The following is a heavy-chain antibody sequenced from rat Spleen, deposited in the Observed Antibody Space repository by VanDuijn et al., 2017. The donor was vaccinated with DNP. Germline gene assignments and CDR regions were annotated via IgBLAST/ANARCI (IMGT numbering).Heavy chain of an antibody. V-gene: IGHV3-1*01. D-gene: IGHD1-12*02. CDR3: ASYYYDGYYALDA. CDR1: AYSITTNY. J-gene: IGHJ4*01. CDR2: ISYSGST. Sequence: EVQLQESGPGLVKPSQSLSLTCSVTAYSITTNYWGWIRKFPGNKMEWIGHISYSGSTSYNPSLKSRISITRDTSKNQFFLQLNSVTIEDTATYFCASYYYDGYYALDAWGQGTSVTVSS.